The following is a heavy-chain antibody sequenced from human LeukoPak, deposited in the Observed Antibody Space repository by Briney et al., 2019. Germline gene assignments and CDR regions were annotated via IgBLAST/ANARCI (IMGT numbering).Heavy chain of an antibody. D-gene: IGHD6-6*01. V-gene: IGHV3-64D*09. CDR1: GFTFSAYA. CDR3: VKAPSSYYYHMDV. Sequence: GGSLRLSCAASGFTFSAYAMHWVRQAPGKGLEYVSAISSSGGRTYYADSVKGRFTISRDNSKNTLYLQMSSLRAEDTAVYYCVKAPSSYYYHMDVWGQGTTVTVSS. J-gene: IGHJ6*02. CDR2: ISSSGGRT.